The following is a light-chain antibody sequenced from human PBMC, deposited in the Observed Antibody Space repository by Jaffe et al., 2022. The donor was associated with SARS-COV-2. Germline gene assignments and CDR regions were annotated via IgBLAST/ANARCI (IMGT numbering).Light chain of an antibody. CDR2: DSL. Sequence: DIQMTQSPSSLSASVGDRVTITCRASQNVKTSLNWYQQKPGKAPKLLIYDSLRLHSGVPSRFSGSGSGTEFVLAISGLQPEDFATYYCQQSQPAHRLTFGGGTKVEI. V-gene: IGKV1-39*01. J-gene: IGKJ4*01. CDR1: QNVKTS. CDR3: QQSQPAHRLT.